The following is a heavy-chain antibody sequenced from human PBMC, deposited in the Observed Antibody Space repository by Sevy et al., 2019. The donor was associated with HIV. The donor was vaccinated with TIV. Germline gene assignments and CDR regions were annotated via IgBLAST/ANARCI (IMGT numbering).Heavy chain of an antibody. CDR3: AKDQWPAMTGDIVVVVAATYGFDY. V-gene: IGHV3-53*01. J-gene: IGHJ4*02. D-gene: IGHD2-15*01. CDR1: GFTVSSNY. CDR2: IYSGGST. Sequence: GGSLRLSCAASGFTVSSNYMSWVRQAPGKGLEWVSVIYSGGSTYYADSVKGRFTISRDNSKNTLYLQMNSLRAEDTAVYYCAKDQWPAMTGDIVVVVAATYGFDYWGQGTLVTVSS.